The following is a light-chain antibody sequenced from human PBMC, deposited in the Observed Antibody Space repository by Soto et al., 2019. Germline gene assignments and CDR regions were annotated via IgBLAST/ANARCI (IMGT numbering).Light chain of an antibody. CDR1: SGHSSYA. CDR2: LNSDGSH. J-gene: IGLJ1*01. Sequence: QPVLTQSPSASASLGASVKLTCTLSSGHSSYAIAWHQQQPEKGPRYLMKLNSDGSHSEGDGIPDRFSGSSSGAERYLTISSLQSEDEADYYCQTWGSGIHYVFGTGTKLTVL. CDR3: QTWGSGIHYV. V-gene: IGLV4-69*01.